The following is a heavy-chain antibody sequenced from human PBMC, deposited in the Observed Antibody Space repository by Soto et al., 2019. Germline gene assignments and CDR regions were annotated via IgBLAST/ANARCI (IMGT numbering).Heavy chain of an antibody. CDR1: GGTFSSYA. CDR3: ARGYYYDSSGYYSNAYYFDY. D-gene: IGHD3-22*01. CDR2: IIPIFGTA. Sequence: QAQLVQSGAEVKKPGSSVKVSCKASGGTFSSYAISWVRQAPGQGLEWMGGIIPIFGTANYAQKFQARVTITADESTSTAYMELSSLRSEDTAVYYCARGYYYDSSGYYSNAYYFDYWGQGTLVTVSS. J-gene: IGHJ4*02. V-gene: IGHV1-69*01.